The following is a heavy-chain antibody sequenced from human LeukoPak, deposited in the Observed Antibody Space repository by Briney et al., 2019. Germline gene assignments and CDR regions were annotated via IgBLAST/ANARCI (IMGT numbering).Heavy chain of an antibody. Sequence: SVKVSCKASGGTFTHFVISWLRQAPGQGLEWRGGIAPISGTPVYAQKFQDRVNITADTSTNTAYMEMSSLTSEDTAMYYCAREGEYYAESGNLIDAADVWGQGTMVIVSA. V-gene: IGHV1-69*06. J-gene: IGHJ3*01. CDR1: GGTFTHFV. D-gene: IGHD3-10*01. CDR2: IAPISGTP. CDR3: AREGEYYAESGNLIDAADV.